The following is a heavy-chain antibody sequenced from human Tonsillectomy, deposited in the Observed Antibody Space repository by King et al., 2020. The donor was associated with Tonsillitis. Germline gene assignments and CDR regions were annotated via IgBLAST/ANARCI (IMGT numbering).Heavy chain of an antibody. Sequence: QVQLVESGGGVVQPGTSLRLSCAASGFTFSSYGMHWVRQAPGKGLEWVAVIWNDGGNKYYGDSVKGRFTISRDNSKNTLYLQMKSLRAEDTAVYFCARGRLVFPPFDHWGVGTLVTVSS. CDR2: IWNDGGNK. V-gene: IGHV3-33*08. CDR1: GFTFSSYG. CDR3: ARGRLVFPPFDH. D-gene: IGHD6-19*01. J-gene: IGHJ4*02.